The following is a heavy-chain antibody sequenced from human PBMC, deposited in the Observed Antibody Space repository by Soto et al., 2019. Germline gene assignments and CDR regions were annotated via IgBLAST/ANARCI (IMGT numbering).Heavy chain of an antibody. Sequence: SETLSLTCTVSGGSISSGDYYWSWIRQPPGKGLEWTGYIYYSGRTYYNPSLKSRLTISVDTSKNQFSLKLSSVTAADTAVYYCARAAMGGSSWPFDYWGQGTLVPVSP. CDR2: IYYSGRT. D-gene: IGHD6-13*01. CDR1: GGSISSGDYY. J-gene: IGHJ4*02. V-gene: IGHV4-30-4*01. CDR3: ARAAMGGSSWPFDY.